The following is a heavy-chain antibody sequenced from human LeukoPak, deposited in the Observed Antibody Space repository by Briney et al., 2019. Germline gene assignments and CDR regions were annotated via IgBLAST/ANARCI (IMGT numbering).Heavy chain of an antibody. J-gene: IGHJ4*02. V-gene: IGHV3-23*01. Sequence: GGSLRLSCAASGFTFSSYAMSWVRQAPGKGLEWVSGISLGGGTTYYADSVKGRFTISRDNSRNTLYLQMSSLRAGDTAVYYCAKKLGYGSSWDYFDSWGQGTLVTVSS. CDR3: AKKLGYGSSWDYFDS. CDR2: ISLGGGTT. D-gene: IGHD6-13*01. CDR1: GFTFSSYA.